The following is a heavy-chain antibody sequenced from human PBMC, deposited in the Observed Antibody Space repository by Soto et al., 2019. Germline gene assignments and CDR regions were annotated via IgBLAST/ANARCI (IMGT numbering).Heavy chain of an antibody. V-gene: IGHV3-21*01. Sequence: GGSLRLSCAASGFTFSSYSMNWVRQAPGKGLEWVSSISSSSSYIYYADSVKGRFTISRDNAKNSLYLQMNSLRAEDTAVYYCASPPYSGSYINAFDIWGQGTMVTVSS. CDR3: ASPPYSGSYINAFDI. J-gene: IGHJ3*02. CDR2: ISSSSSYI. CDR1: GFTFSSYS. D-gene: IGHD1-26*01.